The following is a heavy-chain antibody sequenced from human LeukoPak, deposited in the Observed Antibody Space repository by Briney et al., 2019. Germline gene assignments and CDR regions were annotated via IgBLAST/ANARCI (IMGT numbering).Heavy chain of an antibody. CDR1: GFTFDDYA. Sequence: GGSLRLSCAASGFTFDDYAMHWVRQAPGKGLEWVAVISYDGSNKYYADSVKSRFTISRDNSKNTLYLQMNSLRAEDTAVYYCARDPAVAGNYFDYWGQGTLVTVSS. J-gene: IGHJ4*02. V-gene: IGHV3-30-3*01. D-gene: IGHD6-19*01. CDR2: ISYDGSNK. CDR3: ARDPAVAGNYFDY.